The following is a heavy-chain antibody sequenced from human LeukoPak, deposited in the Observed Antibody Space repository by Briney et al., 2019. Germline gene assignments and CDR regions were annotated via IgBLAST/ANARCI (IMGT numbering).Heavy chain of an antibody. D-gene: IGHD3-3*01. J-gene: IGHJ4*02. CDR3: ARDRLLEWLLYFDY. Sequence: TGGSLRLSCAASGFTFSSYAMHWVRQAPGKGLKWVAVISYDGSNKYYADSVKGRFTISRDNSKNTLYLQMNSLRAEDTAVYYCARDRLLEWLLYFDYWGQGTLVTVSS. CDR2: ISYDGSNK. V-gene: IGHV3-30-3*01. CDR1: GFTFSSYA.